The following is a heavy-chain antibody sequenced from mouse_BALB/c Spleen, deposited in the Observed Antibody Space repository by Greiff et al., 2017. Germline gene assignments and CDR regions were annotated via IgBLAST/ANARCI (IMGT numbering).Heavy chain of an antibody. Sequence: LVESGAELVRPGASVKLSCKALGYTFTDYEMHWVKQTPVHGLEWIGAIHPGSGGTAYNQKFKGKATLTADKSSSTAYMELSSLTSEDSAVYYCTRRGYGNYVGFAYWGQGTLVTVSA. CDR2: IHPGSGGT. CDR3: TRRGYGNYVGFAY. D-gene: IGHD2-1*01. V-gene: IGHV1-15*01. CDR1: GYTFTDYE. J-gene: IGHJ3*01.